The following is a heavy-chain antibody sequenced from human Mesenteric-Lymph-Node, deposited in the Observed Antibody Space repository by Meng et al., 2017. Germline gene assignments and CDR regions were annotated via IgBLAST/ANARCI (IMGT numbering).Heavy chain of an antibody. V-gene: IGHV5-51*01. D-gene: IGHD1-26*01. CDR2: IYPGDSDT. Sequence: GSLRLSCKGSGYSFTSYWIGWVRQMPGKGLEWMGIIYPGDSDTRYSPSFQGQVTISADKSISTAYLQWSSLKASDTAMYYCARRLVGATKYYFDYWGQGTLVTVSS. CDR1: GYSFTSYW. CDR3: ARRLVGATKYYFDY. J-gene: IGHJ4*02.